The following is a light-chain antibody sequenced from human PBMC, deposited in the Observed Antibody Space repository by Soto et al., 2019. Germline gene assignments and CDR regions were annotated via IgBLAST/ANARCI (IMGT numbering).Light chain of an antibody. CDR2: EGS. CDR3: NSYTLSGTYV. V-gene: IGLV2-18*02. J-gene: IGLJ1*01. CDR1: SSDGGSYNG. Sequence: QSGLTQPPSVSGSPGQSVTISCTGTSSDGGSYNGVSWYQQPPGTAPRLIIYEGSTRPSGVPDRFSGSKSGNTASLTISGLQAEDEADYYCNSYTLSGTYVFGTGTKVTVL.